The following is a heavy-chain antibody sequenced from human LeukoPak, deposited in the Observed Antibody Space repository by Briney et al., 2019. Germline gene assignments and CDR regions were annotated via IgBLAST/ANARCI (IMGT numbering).Heavy chain of an antibody. CDR1: GGTFSSYA. Sequence: SVKVSCKASGGTFSSYAISWVRQAPGQGLEWIGGIIPIFGTANYAQKFQGRVTITTDESTSTAYMELSSLRSEDTAVYYCAREVVFRIRSYNWFDPWGQGTLVTVSS. CDR2: IIPIFGTA. CDR3: AREVVFRIRSYNWFDP. V-gene: IGHV1-69*05. D-gene: IGHD2-8*02. J-gene: IGHJ5*02.